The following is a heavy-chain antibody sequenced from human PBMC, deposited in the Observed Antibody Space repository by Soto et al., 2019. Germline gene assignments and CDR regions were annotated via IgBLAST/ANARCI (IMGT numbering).Heavy chain of an antibody. CDR1: GYRFSTSG. CDR3: ARDSQRVQIPSTGWFDP. Sequence: QVQLVQSGAELKKPGASVKISCETSGYRFSTSGIHWLRQAPGQSLEWMGWINAADGDTKYSQKVQGRVTLSRDTSASTAYLELSSLTSEDTSIYYCARDSQRVQIPSTGWFDPWGQGTVVTVSS. CDR2: INAADGDT. V-gene: IGHV1-3*01. J-gene: IGHJ5*02. D-gene: IGHD2-2*01.